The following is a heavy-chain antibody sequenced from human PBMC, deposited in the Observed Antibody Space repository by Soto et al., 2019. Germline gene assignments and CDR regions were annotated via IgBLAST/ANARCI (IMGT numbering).Heavy chain of an antibody. CDR3: ARGFEGAYFGYYYYGMDV. D-gene: IGHD3-16*01. CDR2: INHSGST. CDR1: GASISSSTHY. V-gene: IGHV4-39*07. Sequence: PSETLSLTCTVSGASISSSTHYWGWIRQPPGKGLEWIGEINHSGSTNYNPSLKSRVTISVDTSKNQFSLKLSSVTAADTAVYYCARGFEGAYFGYYYYGMDVWGQGTAVTVSS. J-gene: IGHJ6*02.